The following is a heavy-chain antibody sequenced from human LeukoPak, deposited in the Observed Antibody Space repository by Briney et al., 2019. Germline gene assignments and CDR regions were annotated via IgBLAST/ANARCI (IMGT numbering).Heavy chain of an antibody. J-gene: IGHJ4*02. D-gene: IGHD1-14*01. CDR3: ARDLRRTPCGY. CDR1: GSTFSSYA. CDR2: IIPILGIA. Sequence: SVKVSCKASGSTFSSYAISWVRQAPGQGLEWMGRIIPILGIANYAQKFQGRVTITADKSTSTAYMELSSLRSEDTAVYYCARDLRRTPCGYWGQGTLVTVSS. V-gene: IGHV1-69*04.